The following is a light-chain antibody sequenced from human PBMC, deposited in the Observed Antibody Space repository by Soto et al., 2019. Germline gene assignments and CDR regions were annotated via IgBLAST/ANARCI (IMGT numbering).Light chain of an antibody. CDR3: CSFAGSFSYV. J-gene: IGLJ1*01. V-gene: IGLV2-11*01. CDR1: SSDVGRYDY. Sequence: QSALTKPRSVSGSPGQSVTISCTGTSSDVGRYDYVSWYQQHPGKAPKLIIYDVTERPAGVPDRFSGSKSGNTASLTISGLQAEDEADYSCCSFAGSFSYVFGGGTKLTVL. CDR2: DVT.